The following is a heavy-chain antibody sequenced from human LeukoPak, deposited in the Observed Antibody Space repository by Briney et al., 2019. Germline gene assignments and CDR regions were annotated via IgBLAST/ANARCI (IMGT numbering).Heavy chain of an antibody. CDR1: GFTFSSYA. CDR3: ARDAIDSSGFDFDY. Sequence: PGGSLRLSCAASGFTFSSYAMHWVRQAPGKGLEWVAVISYDGSNKYYADSVKGRFTISRDNAKNSLYLQMNSLRAEDTAVYYCARDAIDSSGFDFDYWGQGTLVTVSS. D-gene: IGHD3-22*01. J-gene: IGHJ4*02. V-gene: IGHV3-30*04. CDR2: ISYDGSNK.